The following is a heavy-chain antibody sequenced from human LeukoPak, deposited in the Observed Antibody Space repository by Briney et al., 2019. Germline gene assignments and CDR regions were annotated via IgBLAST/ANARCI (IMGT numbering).Heavy chain of an antibody. CDR1: GHTFTGYY. J-gene: IGHJ4*02. V-gene: IGHV1-2*02. CDR2: INPNSGGT. Sequence: ASVKVSCKASGHTFTGYYMHWVRQAPGQGLEWMGWINPNSGGTNYAQKFQGRVTMTRDTSISTAYMELSRVRSDDTAVYYCARADAVGSTSCPHDYWGQGTLVTVSS. CDR3: ARADAVGSTSCPHDY. D-gene: IGHD2-2*01.